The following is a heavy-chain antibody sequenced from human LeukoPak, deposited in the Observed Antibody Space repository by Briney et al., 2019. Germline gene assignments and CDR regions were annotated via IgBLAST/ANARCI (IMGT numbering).Heavy chain of an antibody. Sequence: GGSLRLSCAASGFTFDDYGMSWVRQAPGKGLEWVSGINWNGGSTGYADSVKGRFTISRDNSKNTLYLQMNSLRAEDTAVYYCAKKIDDFWSGYYLDYWGQGTLVTVSS. J-gene: IGHJ4*02. D-gene: IGHD3-3*01. CDR3: AKKIDDFWSGYYLDY. CDR2: INWNGGST. CDR1: GFTFDDYG. V-gene: IGHV3-20*04.